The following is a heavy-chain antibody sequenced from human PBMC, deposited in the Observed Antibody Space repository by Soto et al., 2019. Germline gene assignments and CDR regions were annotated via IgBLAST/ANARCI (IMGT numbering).Heavy chain of an antibody. CDR3: AKERPGGGRYFDL. D-gene: IGHD3-16*01. CDR2: ISYDGSNK. Sequence: QVQLVESGGGVVQPGRSLRLSCAASGFTFSSYGMHWVRQAPGKGLEWVAVISYDGSNKYYADSVKGRFTISRDNSKNTLYLQMNRLRAEDTAVYYCAKERPGGGRYFDLWGRGTLVTVSS. V-gene: IGHV3-30*18. J-gene: IGHJ2*01. CDR1: GFTFSSYG.